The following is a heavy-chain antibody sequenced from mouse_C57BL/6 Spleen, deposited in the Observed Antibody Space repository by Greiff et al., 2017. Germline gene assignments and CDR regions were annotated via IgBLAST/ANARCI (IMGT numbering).Heavy chain of an antibody. V-gene: IGHV5-9-1*02. CDR2: ISSGGDYI. D-gene: IGHD3-2*02. CDR1: GFTFSSYA. Sequence: EVKLVESGEGLVKPGGSLKLSCAASGFTFSSYAMSWVRQTPEKRLAWVAYISSGGDYIYYADTVKGRFTIARDNARNTLYLQRSSLKSEDTAMYYWTRDSDSSGYYFDYWGQGTTLTVSS. J-gene: IGHJ2*01. CDR3: TRDSDSSGYYFDY.